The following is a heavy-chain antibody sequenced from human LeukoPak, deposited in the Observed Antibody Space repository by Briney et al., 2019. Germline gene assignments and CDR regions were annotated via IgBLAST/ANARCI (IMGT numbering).Heavy chain of an antibody. D-gene: IGHD6-6*01. J-gene: IGHJ3*02. CDR3: ARPSPYSSSLDAFDI. V-gene: IGHV4-59*08. CDR2: IYHSGST. CDR1: GGSISSYY. Sequence: SETLSLTCTVSGGSISSYYWSWIRQAPGKGLEWIGSIYHSGSTYYNPSLKSRVTISVDTSKNQFSLKLSSVTAADTAVYYCARPSPYSSSLDAFDIWGQGTMVTVSS.